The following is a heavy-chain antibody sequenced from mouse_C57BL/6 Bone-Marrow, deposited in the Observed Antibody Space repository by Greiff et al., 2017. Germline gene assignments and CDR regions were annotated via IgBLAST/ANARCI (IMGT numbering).Heavy chain of an antibody. D-gene: IGHD1-1*01. CDR2: IWGVGST. CDR1: GFSLTSYG. J-gene: IGHJ2*01. V-gene: IGHV2-6*01. CDR3: ASADYYGSSRYYFDY. Sequence: VKVVESGPGLVAPSQSLSITCTVSGFSLTSYGVDWVRQSPGKGLEWLGVIWGVGSTNYNSALKSRLSISKDNSKSQVFLKMNSLQTDDTAMYYCASADYYGSSRYYFDYWGQGTTLTVSS.